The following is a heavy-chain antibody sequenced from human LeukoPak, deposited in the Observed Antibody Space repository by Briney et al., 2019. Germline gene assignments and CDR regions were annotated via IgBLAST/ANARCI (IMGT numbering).Heavy chain of an antibody. Sequence: GGSLRLSWAASGFTFSSYAVHWVRQAPGKGLEWVAVISYDGSNKYYADSVKGRFTISRDNSKNTLYLQMNSLRAEDTAVYYCARDEITTVTTYYYYYMDVWGKGTTVTVSS. CDR3: ARDEITTVTTYYYYYMDV. CDR1: GFTFSSYA. CDR2: ISYDGSNK. J-gene: IGHJ6*03. D-gene: IGHD4-11*01. V-gene: IGHV3-30*01.